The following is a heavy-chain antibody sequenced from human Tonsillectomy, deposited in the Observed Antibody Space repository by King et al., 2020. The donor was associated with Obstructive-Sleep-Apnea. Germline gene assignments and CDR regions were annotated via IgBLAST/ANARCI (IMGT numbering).Heavy chain of an antibody. Sequence: QLVQSGPEVKKPGTSVKVSCKASGFTFTSSAMQWVRQARGQRLEWIGWIFVGSGNTNYAQKFQERVTITRDMSTSTAYMELSSLRSEDTAVYYCAAGDIVVVVAATDSYYYYGMDVWGQGTTVTVSS. V-gene: IGHV1-58*02. CDR2: IFVGSGNT. J-gene: IGHJ6*02. CDR1: GFTFTSSA. CDR3: AAGDIVVVVAATDSYYYYGMDV. D-gene: IGHD2-15*01.